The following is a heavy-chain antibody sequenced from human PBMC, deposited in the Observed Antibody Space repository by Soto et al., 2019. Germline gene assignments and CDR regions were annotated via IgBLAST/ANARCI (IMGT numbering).Heavy chain of an antibody. J-gene: IGHJ6*02. CDR3: ARDRETTHYYYGMDV. CDR1: GFTFSSYE. D-gene: IGHD1-7*01. V-gene: IGHV3-48*03. Sequence: VGSLRLSCAASGFTFSSYEMNWVRQAPGKGLEWVSYISSSGSTIYYADSVKGRFTISRDNAKNSLYLQMNSLRAEDTAVYYCARDRETTHYYYGMDVWGQGTTVTVSS. CDR2: ISSSGSTI.